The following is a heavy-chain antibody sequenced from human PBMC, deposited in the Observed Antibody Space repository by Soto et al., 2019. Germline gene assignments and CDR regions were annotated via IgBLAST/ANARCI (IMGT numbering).Heavy chain of an antibody. CDR3: ATDHVVVVAATVLPEIDP. J-gene: IGHJ5*02. CDR1: GFTFSSYA. D-gene: IGHD2-15*01. CDR2: ISGSGGST. V-gene: IGHV3-23*01. Sequence: GGSLRLSCAASGFTFSSYAMSWVRQAPGKGLEWVSAISGSGGSTYYADSVKGRFTISRANSKNKLYLQMNSLRAEDTAVYYCATDHVVVVAATVLPEIDPWGQGTLVTVSS.